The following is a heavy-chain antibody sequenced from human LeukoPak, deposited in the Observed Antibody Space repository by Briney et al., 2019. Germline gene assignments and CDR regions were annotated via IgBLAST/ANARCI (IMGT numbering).Heavy chain of an antibody. D-gene: IGHD2-2*01. Sequence: PSETLSLTCTVSGGSISSSSYYWGWIRQPPGKGLEWIGSIYYSGSTYYNPSLKSRVTISVDTSKNQFSLKLSSVTAADTAVYYCARALVPAALWGYYFDYWGQGTLVTVSS. CDR2: IYYSGST. V-gene: IGHV4-39*07. J-gene: IGHJ4*02. CDR3: ARALVPAALWGYYFDY. CDR1: GGSISSSSYY.